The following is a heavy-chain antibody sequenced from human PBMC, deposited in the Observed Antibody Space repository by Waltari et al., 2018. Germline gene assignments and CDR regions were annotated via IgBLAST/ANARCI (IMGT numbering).Heavy chain of an antibody. CDR3: ATVLTTVPTYWFDP. D-gene: IGHD4-4*01. CDR2: VDPADSET. CDR1: GYNFTDYY. Sequence: EVQLVQSGAEVKKPGATVKISCTASGYNFTDYYIHWVQQAPGKGLEWMGRVDPADSETIYAEKFQGRVTITADTSTDTAYMELSSLRSEDTAVYYCATVLTTVPTYWFDPWGQGTLVTVSS. V-gene: IGHV1-69-2*01. J-gene: IGHJ5*02.